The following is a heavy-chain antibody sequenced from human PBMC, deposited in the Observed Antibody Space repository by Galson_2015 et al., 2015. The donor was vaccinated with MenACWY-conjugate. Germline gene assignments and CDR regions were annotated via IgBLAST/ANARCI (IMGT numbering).Heavy chain of an antibody. CDR2: IGSSSIYI. CDR1: GFTFSTYS. D-gene: IGHD1-26*01. V-gene: IGHV3-21*01. CDR3: TRRTGGSYDY. J-gene: IGHJ4*02. Sequence: SLRLSCAASGFTFSTYSMNWVRQAPGKGLEWVSSIGSSSIYIYYTDSVKGRFTISRDNAKNSLYLQMNSLRVEDTAVYYCTRRTGGSYDYWGQGTLVTVSS.